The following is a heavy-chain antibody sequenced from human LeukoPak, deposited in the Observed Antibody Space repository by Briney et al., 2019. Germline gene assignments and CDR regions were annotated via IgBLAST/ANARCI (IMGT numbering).Heavy chain of an antibody. Sequence: ASVKVSSTASGYTFTGYYMHWVRQAPGQGLEWMGWISPNSGDTNYAQKFQGRVTMTRDTSISTVYMELSSLRSDDTAVYYCARWTTLLTDWGQGTMVTVSS. CDR2: ISPNSGDT. CDR1: GYTFTGYY. D-gene: IGHD2-15*01. CDR3: ARWTTLLTD. J-gene: IGHJ3*01. V-gene: IGHV1-2*02.